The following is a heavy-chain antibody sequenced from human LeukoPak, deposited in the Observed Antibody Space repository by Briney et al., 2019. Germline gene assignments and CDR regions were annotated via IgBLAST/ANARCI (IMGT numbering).Heavy chain of an antibody. CDR3: ARSYDFWSGYSGDVDY. V-gene: IGHV3-9*01. J-gene: IGHJ4*02. CDR1: GFTFDDYA. D-gene: IGHD3-3*01. Sequence: GGSLRLSCAASGFTFDDYAMYWVRQAPGKGLEWVSGISWNSVGIGYADSVRGRFTISRDNAKNSLYLQMNSLRAEDTALYYCARSYDFWSGYSGDVDYWGQGTLVTVSS. CDR2: ISWNSVGI.